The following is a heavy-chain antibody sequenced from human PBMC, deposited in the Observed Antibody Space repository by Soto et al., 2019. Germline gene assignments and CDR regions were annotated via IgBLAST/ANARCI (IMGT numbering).Heavy chain of an antibody. CDR3: ARHSPDFDWLSQFDY. V-gene: IGHV4-59*08. J-gene: IGHJ4*02. D-gene: IGHD3-9*01. CDR1: GGSISSYY. CDR2: IYYSGST. Sequence: SETLSLTCTVSGGSISSYYWSWIRQPPGKGLEWIGYIYYSGSTNYNPSLKSRVTLSIDTSKNQLSLKLSSVTAADTAVYYCARHSPDFDWLSQFDYWGQGTLVTVSS.